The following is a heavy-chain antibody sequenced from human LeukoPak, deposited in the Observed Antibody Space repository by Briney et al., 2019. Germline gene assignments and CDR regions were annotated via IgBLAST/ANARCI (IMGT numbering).Heavy chain of an antibody. CDR2: ISTSSSYI. V-gene: IGHV3-21*01. D-gene: IGHD1-26*01. CDR1: GFTFSTYS. CDR3: AREERRVSSRIDF. Sequence: GGSLRLSCAASGFTFSTYSMHWVRQAPGKGLEWVSSISTSSSYIYYADSVKGRFTISRDNAKNSLLLQMSGLRAEDTAVYYCAREERRVSSRIDFWGQGTLVTVSS. J-gene: IGHJ4*02.